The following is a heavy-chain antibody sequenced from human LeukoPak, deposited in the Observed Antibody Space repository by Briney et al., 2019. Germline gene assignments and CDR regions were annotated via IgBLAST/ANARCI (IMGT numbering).Heavy chain of an antibody. V-gene: IGHV6-1*01. CDR3: ARRDGYNLNWFDP. D-gene: IGHD5-24*01. CDR2: TYYRSKWYN. J-gene: IGHJ5*02. Sequence: SQTLSLTCAISGDSVSSNSAAWNWIRQSPSRGLEWLGRTYYRSKWYNDYAVSVKSRITINPDTSKNQFSLKLSSVTAADTAVYYCARRDGYNLNWFDPWGQGTLVTVSS. CDR1: GDSVSSNSAA.